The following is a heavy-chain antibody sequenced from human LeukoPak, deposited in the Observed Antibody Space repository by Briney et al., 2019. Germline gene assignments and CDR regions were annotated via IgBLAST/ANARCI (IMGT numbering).Heavy chain of an antibody. V-gene: IGHV4-4*07. Sequence: SETLSLTCTVSGGSISSYYWSWIRQPAGKGLEWIGRIYTSGGTNYNPSLKSRVTMSVDTSKNQFSLKLSSVTAADTAVYYCARAAYSNYYYYMDVWGKGTTVTVSS. J-gene: IGHJ6*03. D-gene: IGHD4-11*01. CDR3: ARAAYSNYYYYMDV. CDR2: IYTSGGT. CDR1: GGSISSYY.